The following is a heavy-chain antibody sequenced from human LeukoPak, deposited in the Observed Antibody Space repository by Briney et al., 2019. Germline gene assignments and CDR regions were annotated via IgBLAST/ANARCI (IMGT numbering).Heavy chain of an antibody. V-gene: IGHV4-59*01. D-gene: IGHD2-2*01. Sequence: SETLSLTCTVSVGTISNNYWSWIRQPPGKGLEWIGYIYYSGSTNYNPSLKSRVTISVDTSKNQFSLKLSSVTAADTAVYYCARSVVPAAKYNWFDPWGQGTLVTVSS. J-gene: IGHJ5*02. CDR2: IYYSGST. CDR1: VGTISNNY. CDR3: ARSVVPAAKYNWFDP.